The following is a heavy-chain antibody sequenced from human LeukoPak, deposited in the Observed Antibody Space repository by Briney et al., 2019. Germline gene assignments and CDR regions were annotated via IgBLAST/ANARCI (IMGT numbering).Heavy chain of an antibody. J-gene: IGHJ5*02. CDR2: ITGSAEKT. CDR1: GFTFRHYV. V-gene: IGHV3-23*01. Sequence: GGSLRLSCAASGFTFRHYVMSWVRQSPGKGLAWVSTITGSAEKTYIADSVKGRFTISRDNSNNTVYLQMSSLTAEDTAIYYCAKDGSGSYFSNWFDTWGQGTLVTVSS. D-gene: IGHD3-9*01. CDR3: AKDGSGSYFSNWFDT.